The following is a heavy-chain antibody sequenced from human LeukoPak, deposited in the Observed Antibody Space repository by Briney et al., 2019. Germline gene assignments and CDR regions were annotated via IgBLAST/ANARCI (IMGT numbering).Heavy chain of an antibody. Sequence: GGSLRLSCVASGFTFNNYAMAWVRQAPEKGLERVSSIGNSGASTYYADSVKGRFTISRDNAKNSLFLQMNSLRAEDTAMYYCARDYSSSWYYFDYWGQGTLVTVSS. D-gene: IGHD6-13*01. CDR3: ARDYSSSWYYFDY. CDR1: GFTFNNYA. CDR2: IGNSGAST. V-gene: IGHV3-21*01. J-gene: IGHJ4*02.